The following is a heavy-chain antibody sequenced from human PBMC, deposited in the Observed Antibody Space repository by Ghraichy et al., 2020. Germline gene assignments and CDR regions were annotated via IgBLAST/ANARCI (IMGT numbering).Heavy chain of an antibody. D-gene: IGHD2-15*01. J-gene: IGHJ4*02. Sequence: LSLTCAASGFTLSNYWMHWVRQPPGKGLVWVSRINSGGTNTIYADSVKGRFTISRDNAKNTLYLQMNRLRADDTAVYYCVRAYCSGGRCFFGTGGSHFDYWGQGTLVTVSS. CDR2: INSGGTNT. CDR1: GFTLSNYW. V-gene: IGHV3-74*01. CDR3: VRAYCSGGRCFFGTGGSHFDY.